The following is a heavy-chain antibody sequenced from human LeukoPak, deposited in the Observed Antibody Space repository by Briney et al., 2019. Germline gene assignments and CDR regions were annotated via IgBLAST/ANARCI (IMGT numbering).Heavy chain of an antibody. Sequence: ASVKVSCKSSGYTFTSYGISWVRQAPGQGLEWMGWISAYNGNTNYAQKLQGRVTMTTDTSTSTDYMELRSLRYDDTGVYYCAREEGSGSYYIFDYWGQGTLVTVSS. V-gene: IGHV1-18*01. CDR2: ISAYNGNT. CDR3: AREEGSGSYYIFDY. CDR1: GYTFTSYG. D-gene: IGHD3-10*01. J-gene: IGHJ4*02.